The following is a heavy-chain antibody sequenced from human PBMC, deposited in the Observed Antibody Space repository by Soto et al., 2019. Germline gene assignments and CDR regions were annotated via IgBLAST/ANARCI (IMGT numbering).Heavy chain of an antibody. CDR3: AREYSSGWSKG. D-gene: IGHD6-19*01. Sequence: QVQLVQSGAEVKKPGASVKVSCKASGYTFTSYDINWVRQATGQGLEWMGWRNPNSGNTGYAQKLQGRVTMTRNSSISTAYIELSSLRSEGTAGYYCAREYSSGWSKGWGQGNLVTVSP. V-gene: IGHV1-8*01. CDR2: RNPNSGNT. J-gene: IGHJ4*02. CDR1: GYTFTSYD.